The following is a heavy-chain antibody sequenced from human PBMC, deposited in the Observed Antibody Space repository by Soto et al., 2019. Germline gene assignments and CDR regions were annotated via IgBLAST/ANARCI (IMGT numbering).Heavy chain of an antibody. D-gene: IGHD5-18*01. CDR2: IIPMFGTA. V-gene: IGHV1-69*12. J-gene: IGHJ4*02. Sequence: QVQLVQSGAEVKKPASSVKVSCKAPGGTFSTYASSWVRQAPGQGLEWMGGIIPMFGTANYAQRLQDRVTITADESTNTVYMELSSLRSEDTAVYFCASGIQLWLRRINNGYSGWGQGTLVTVSS. CDR1: GGTFSTYA. CDR3: ASGIQLWLRRINNGYSG.